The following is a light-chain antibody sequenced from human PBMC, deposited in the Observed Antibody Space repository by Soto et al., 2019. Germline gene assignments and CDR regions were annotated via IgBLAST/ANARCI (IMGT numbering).Light chain of an antibody. J-gene: IGKJ1*01. CDR1: QSVSSSY. CDR2: GAS. Sequence: EIVLTQSPGTLSLSPGERATLSCRASQSVSSSYLAWYQQKPGQAPRLLIYGASSRATGIPERFSGSGSGTDFTLTISRLEPEDFAVYYCQQYGSSPGTFGQGTKGEIK. V-gene: IGKV3-20*01. CDR3: QQYGSSPGT.